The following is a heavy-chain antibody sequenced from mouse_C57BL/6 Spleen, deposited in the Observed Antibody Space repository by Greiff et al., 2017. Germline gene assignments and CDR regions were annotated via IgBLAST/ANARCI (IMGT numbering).Heavy chain of an antibody. V-gene: IGHV14-4*01. CDR1: GFNIKDAY. D-gene: IGHD2-2*01. CDR3: TTGTMVTAFDY. Sequence: EVQLQQSGAELVRPGASVKLSCTASGFNIKDAYMHWVKQRPEQGLEWIGWIDPENGDTEYASKFQGKATITADPSSNTAYLQLSSLTSEDTAVYYCTTGTMVTAFDYWGQGTTLTVSS. CDR2: IDPENGDT. J-gene: IGHJ2*01.